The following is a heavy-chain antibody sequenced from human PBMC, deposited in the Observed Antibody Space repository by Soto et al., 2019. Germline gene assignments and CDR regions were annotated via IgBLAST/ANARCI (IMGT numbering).Heavy chain of an antibody. CDR3: ATYGSGSYKPTTFDY. CDR2: IYSGST. Sequence: QVQLQESGPGLVKPSQTLSLTCTVSGGSISSGDYCWSWIRQHPGKGLEWIGYIYSGSTYYNPSLKSRVTISVDTSKNQFSLKLSSVTAADTAVYYCATYGSGSYKPTTFDYWGQGTLVTVSS. D-gene: IGHD3-10*01. CDR1: GGSISSGDYC. V-gene: IGHV4-31*03. J-gene: IGHJ4*02.